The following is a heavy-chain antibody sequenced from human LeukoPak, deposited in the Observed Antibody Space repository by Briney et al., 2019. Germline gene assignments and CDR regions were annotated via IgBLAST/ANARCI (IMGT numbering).Heavy chain of an antibody. J-gene: IGHJ1*01. D-gene: IGHD6-13*01. CDR1: GFSFSDSW. Sequence: GGSLRLSCGASGFSFSDSWMSWVRQAPGKGLEWVANIKQDGSEKYYVDSVKGRFTISRDNAKNSLYLQMNSLRAEDTAVYYCAREDRYSSRWYTKYFQHWGQGTLVTVSA. CDR3: AREDRYSSRWYTKYFQH. CDR2: IKQDGSEK. V-gene: IGHV3-7*01.